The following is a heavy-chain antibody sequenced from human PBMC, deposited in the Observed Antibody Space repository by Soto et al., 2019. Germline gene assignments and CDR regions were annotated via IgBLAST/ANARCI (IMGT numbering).Heavy chain of an antibody. CDR1: GGNFDSYA. V-gene: IGHV1-69*06. J-gene: IGHJ4*02. CDR2: IIPILGAP. D-gene: IGHD2-21*02. CDR3: VRERTIVVMTLLSLDY. Sequence: QVQLVQSGAEVKKPGSSVRVSCKASGGNFDSYAINWVRQAPGQGLEWVGGIIPILGAPNYAQQFQDRVLITADKSTNTVYMELSYLESEDTAVYFCVRERTIVVMTLLSLDYWGQGTLVTVSS.